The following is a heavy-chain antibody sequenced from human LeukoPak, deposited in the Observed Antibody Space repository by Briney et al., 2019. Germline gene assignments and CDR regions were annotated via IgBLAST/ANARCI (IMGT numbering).Heavy chain of an antibody. CDR1: GFTFSSYS. CDR2: ISSSSSYI. J-gene: IGHJ4*02. D-gene: IGHD4-23*01. V-gene: IGHV3-21*01. CDR3: ARARTRVSGGNEFDY. Sequence: PGGSLRLSCAASGFTFSSYSMNWVRQAPGKGLEWVPSISSSSSYIYYADSVKGRFTISRDNAKNSLYLQMDSLRAEDTAVYYCARARTRVSGGNEFDYWGQGTLVTVSS.